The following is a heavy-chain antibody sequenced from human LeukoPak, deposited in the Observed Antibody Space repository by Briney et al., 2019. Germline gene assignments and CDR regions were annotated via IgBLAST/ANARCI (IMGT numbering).Heavy chain of an antibody. D-gene: IGHD3-10*01. CDR3: AREGGLEKSGDY. CDR2: IGSRSDYI. Sequence: GGSLRLSCAASGFTFSSYTMSWVRQAPGKGLEWVSCIGSRSDYIYSADSVKGRFNISRDNAKNSLYLQMNSLRAEDTAVYYCAREGGLEKSGDYWGQGTLVTVSS. J-gene: IGHJ4*02. V-gene: IGHV3-21*01. CDR1: GFTFSSYT.